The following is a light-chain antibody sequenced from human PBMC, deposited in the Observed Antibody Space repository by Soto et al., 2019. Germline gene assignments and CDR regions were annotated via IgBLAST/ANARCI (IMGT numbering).Light chain of an antibody. V-gene: IGKV3-11*01. CDR1: QSVSSY. CDR3: QQRSNWPPLT. Sequence: EIVLTQSPATRSFYPGGRATLSCRASQSVSSYLAWYQQKPGQAHRLLIYDASNRATGIPARFSGSGSGTDFTLTISSLEPEDFAVYYCQQRSNWPPLTFGQGTRLEI. CDR2: DAS. J-gene: IGKJ5*01.